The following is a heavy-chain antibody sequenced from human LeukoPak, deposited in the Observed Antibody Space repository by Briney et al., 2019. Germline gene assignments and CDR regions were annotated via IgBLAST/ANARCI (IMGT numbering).Heavy chain of an antibody. J-gene: IGHJ4*02. CDR1: GGSFSDYY. V-gene: IGHV4-34*01. Sequence: PSETLSLTCAVYGGSFSDYYWSWIRQPPGKGLEWIGEINHSGSTNYNASLKSRVTISVDTSKNQFSLKLSSVTAADTAVYYCARGSRPLYWGHDYWGQGTLVTVSS. CDR2: INHSGST. D-gene: IGHD2-21*01. CDR3: ARGSRPLYWGHDY.